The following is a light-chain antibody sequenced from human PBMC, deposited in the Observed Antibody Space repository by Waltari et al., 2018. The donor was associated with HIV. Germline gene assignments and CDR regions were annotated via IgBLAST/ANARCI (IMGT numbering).Light chain of an antibody. V-gene: IGLV2-23*02. Sequence: QSALTQPASVSGFPGQSITISGTGSSSDVGSYNYVSWYQQHPGKAPKLLIYDVSKRPSGVSNRFSGSKSGNTASLTISGLQAEDEADYYCCSYAGSNTYLFGTGTEVTVL. CDR2: DVS. CDR1: SSDVGSYNY. J-gene: IGLJ1*01. CDR3: CSYAGSNTYL.